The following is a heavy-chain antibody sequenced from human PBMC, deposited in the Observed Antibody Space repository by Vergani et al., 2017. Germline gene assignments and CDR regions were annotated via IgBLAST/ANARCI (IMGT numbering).Heavy chain of an antibody. V-gene: IGHV3-30-3*01. J-gene: IGHJ6*02. CDR2: ISYDGSNK. D-gene: IGHD3-9*01. CDR1: GFTFSSYA. Sequence: QVQLVESGGGVVQPGRSLRLSCAASGFTFSSYAMHWVRQAPGKGLEWVAVISYDGSNKYYADSVKGRFTISRDNSKNTLYLQMNSLRAEDTAVYYCARARYFDWLPNRGYYYYGMDVWGQGTTVTVSS. CDR3: ARARYFDWLPNRGYYYYGMDV.